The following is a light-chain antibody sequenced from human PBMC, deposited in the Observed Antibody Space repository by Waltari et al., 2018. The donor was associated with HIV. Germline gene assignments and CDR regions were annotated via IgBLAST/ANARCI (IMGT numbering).Light chain of an antibody. J-gene: IGLJ2*01. V-gene: IGLV6-57*02. CDR1: SGSIASNY. CDR3: QSYDSSNPVV. Sequence: NFMLTQPHSVSESPGKTVTISCTGSSGSIASNYVPWYQPRPGSAPTTVIYEDNQRPSGVPDRFSGSIDSSSNSASLTISGLKTEDEADYYCQSYDSSNPVVFGGGTKLTVL. CDR2: EDN.